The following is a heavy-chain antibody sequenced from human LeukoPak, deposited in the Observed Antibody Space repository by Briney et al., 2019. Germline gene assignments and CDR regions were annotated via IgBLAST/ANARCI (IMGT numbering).Heavy chain of an antibody. D-gene: IGHD3-10*01. CDR1: GFTFSDYY. CDR3: ARNVLLWFGELSHFDY. CDR2: ISSSSSYT. J-gene: IGHJ4*02. V-gene: IGHV3-11*03. Sequence: NAGGSLRLSCAASGFTFSDYYMSWIRQAPGKGLEWVSYISSSSSYTNYADSVKGRFTISRDNAKNSLYLQMNSLRAEDTAVYYCARNVLLWFGELSHFDYWGQGTLVTVSS.